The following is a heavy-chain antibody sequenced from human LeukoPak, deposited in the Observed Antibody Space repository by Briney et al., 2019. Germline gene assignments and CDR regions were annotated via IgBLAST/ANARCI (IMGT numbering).Heavy chain of an antibody. CDR3: ARLITMVRAAHFDY. J-gene: IGHJ4*02. D-gene: IGHD3-10*01. CDR2: IKQDGSEK. CDR1: GFTFSSYG. Sequence: GRSLRLSCAASGFTFSSYGMHWLRQAPGKGLEWVANIKQDGSEKYYVDSVKGRFTISRDNAKNSLYLQMNSLRAEDTAVYYCARLITMVRAAHFDYWGQGTLVTVSS. V-gene: IGHV3-7*01.